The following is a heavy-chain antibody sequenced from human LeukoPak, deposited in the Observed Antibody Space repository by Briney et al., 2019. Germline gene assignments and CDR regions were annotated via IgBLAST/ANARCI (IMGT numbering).Heavy chain of an antibody. D-gene: IGHD6-13*01. CDR2: INTDGSST. CDR3: ASPHAGYSSTPDS. V-gene: IGHV3-74*01. CDR1: GFTFSSYG. Sequence: GGSLRLSCAASGFTFSSYGMHWVRQAPGKGLVWVSRINTDGSSTSYADSVKGRFTISRDNAKNTLYLQMNSLRAEDTAVYYCASPHAGYSSTPDSWGQGTLVTVSS. J-gene: IGHJ5*01.